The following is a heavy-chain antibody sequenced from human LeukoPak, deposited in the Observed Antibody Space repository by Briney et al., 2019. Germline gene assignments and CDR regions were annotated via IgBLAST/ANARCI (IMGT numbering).Heavy chain of an antibody. CDR2: ISYDGSNK. CDR1: GFTFSSYG. V-gene: IGHV3-30*18. J-gene: IGHJ4*02. CDR3: AKDLIWLAYYFDY. Sequence: GRSLRLSCAASGFTFSSYGMHWVRQAPGKGLEWVAVISYDGSNKYYADSVKGRFTISRDNSKNTLYLQMNSLRAEDTAVYYCAKDLIWLAYYFDYWGQGTLVTVSS. D-gene: IGHD6-19*01.